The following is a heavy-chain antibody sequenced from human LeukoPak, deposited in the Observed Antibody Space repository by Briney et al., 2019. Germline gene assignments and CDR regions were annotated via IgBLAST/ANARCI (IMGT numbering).Heavy chain of an antibody. J-gene: IGHJ4*02. CDR3: ARGDYYDSSLDH. D-gene: IGHD3-22*01. V-gene: IGHV4-4*07. CDR1: GGSISSYY. Sequence: SETLSLTCTVSGGSISSYYWSWIRQPAGKGLEWIGRIYTSGSANYTPSLKSRVTMSVAPSEHQFSLKLSSVTAADTAVYYCARGDYYDSSLDHWGQGTLVTVSS. CDR2: IYTSGSA.